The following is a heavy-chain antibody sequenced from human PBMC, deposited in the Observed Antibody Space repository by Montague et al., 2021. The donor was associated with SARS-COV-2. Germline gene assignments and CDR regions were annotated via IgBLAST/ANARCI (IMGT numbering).Heavy chain of an antibody. J-gene: IGHJ4*02. CDR1: GFSLSTSGMC. CDR3: ARSYGTTVVTRAFDY. V-gene: IGHV2-70*01. CDR2: TDWDDDK. D-gene: IGHD4-23*01. Sequence: VKPTQTLTLTCTFSGFSLSTSGMCVSWIRQPPGKALEWLTLTDWDDDKYYSTSLKTRLIISKDTSKNQVVLTMTNMDPVDTATYYCARSYGTTVVTRAFDYWGQGTLVTVSS.